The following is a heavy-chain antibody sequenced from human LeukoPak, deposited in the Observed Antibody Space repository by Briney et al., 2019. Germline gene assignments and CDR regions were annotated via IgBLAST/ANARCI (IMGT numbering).Heavy chain of an antibody. CDR2: ISSSSSYI. Sequence: PGGSLRLSCAVSGFTFSSYSMNWVRQAPGKGLEWVSSISSSSSYIYYADSVKGRFTISRDNAKNSLYLQMNSLRAEDTAVYYCARDYIVGATNAFDIWGQGTMVTVSS. J-gene: IGHJ3*02. CDR3: ARDYIVGATNAFDI. D-gene: IGHD1-26*01. CDR1: GFTFSSYS. V-gene: IGHV3-21*01.